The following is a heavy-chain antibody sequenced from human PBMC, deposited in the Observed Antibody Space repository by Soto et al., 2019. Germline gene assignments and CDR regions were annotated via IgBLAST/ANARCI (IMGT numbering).Heavy chain of an antibody. CDR2: ISGSGGST. D-gene: IGHD6-19*01. Sequence: GGSLRLSCAASGFTFSSYAMSWVRQAPGKGLEWVSAISGSGGSTYYADSVKGRFTISRDNSKNTLYLQMNSLRAEDTAVYYCAKERAGSSGWEYYFDYWGQGTLVTVSS. V-gene: IGHV3-23*01. J-gene: IGHJ4*02. CDR3: AKERAGSSGWEYYFDY. CDR1: GFTFSSYA.